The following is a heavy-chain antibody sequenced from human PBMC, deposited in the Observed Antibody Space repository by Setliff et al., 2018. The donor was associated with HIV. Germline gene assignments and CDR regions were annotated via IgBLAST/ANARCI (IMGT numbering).Heavy chain of an antibody. Sequence: SETLSLTCAVYGGSFSGYYWSWIRQPPGKGLEWIGEINHSGDTNYNPSLKSRVTISVDTSKNQFSLNLNSVTAADTAVYYCARGSRQLTIFGVVFKTNYYFMDVWGKGTAVTVSS. CDR1: GGSFSGYY. D-gene: IGHD3-3*01. V-gene: IGHV4-34*01. CDR3: ARGSRQLTIFGVVFKTNYYFMDV. CDR2: INHSGDT. J-gene: IGHJ6*03.